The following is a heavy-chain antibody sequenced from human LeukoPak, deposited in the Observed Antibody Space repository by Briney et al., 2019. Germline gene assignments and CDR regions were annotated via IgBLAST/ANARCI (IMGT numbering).Heavy chain of an antibody. CDR1: GYTFTSYD. D-gene: IGHD3-9*01. Sequence: ASVKVSCKASGYTFTSYDINWVRQATGQGLEWMGWMNPNSGNTGYAQKFQGRVTMTRNTSISTAYMELSSLRSEDTAVYYCATLLRYFDWLSGGAFDIWGQGTMVTVSS. CDR3: ATLLRYFDWLSGGAFDI. J-gene: IGHJ3*02. V-gene: IGHV1-8*01. CDR2: MNPNSGNT.